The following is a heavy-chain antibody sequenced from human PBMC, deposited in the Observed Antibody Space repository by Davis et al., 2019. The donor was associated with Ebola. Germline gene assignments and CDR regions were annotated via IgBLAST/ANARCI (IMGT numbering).Heavy chain of an antibody. CDR2: INPSGGST. CDR1: GYTFTSYY. J-gene: IGHJ6*02. V-gene: IGHV1-46*01. Sequence: ASVKVSCKASGYTFTSYYMHWVRQAPGQGLEWMGIINPSGGSTSYAQKFQGRVTMTRDTSTSTVYMELSSLRSEDTAVYYCARDARESYCTGGVCYSWGYGMDVWGQGTTVTVSS. D-gene: IGHD2-8*02. CDR3: ARDARESYCTGGVCYSWGYGMDV.